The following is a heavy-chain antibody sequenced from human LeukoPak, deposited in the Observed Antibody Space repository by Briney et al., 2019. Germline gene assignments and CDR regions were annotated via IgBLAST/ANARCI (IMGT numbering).Heavy chain of an antibody. Sequence: GGSLRLSCAASGFTFDDYAMNWVRQRPGKGLEWVSLITWDGGSTYYADSVKGRFTISRDNNKDSLYLQMNSLRVGDTAFYYCVKDKYSDGFFDYWGHGTLVTVSS. CDR2: ITWDGGST. D-gene: IGHD5-12*01. V-gene: IGHV3-43D*03. CDR1: GFTFDDYA. CDR3: VKDKYSDGFFDY. J-gene: IGHJ5*01.